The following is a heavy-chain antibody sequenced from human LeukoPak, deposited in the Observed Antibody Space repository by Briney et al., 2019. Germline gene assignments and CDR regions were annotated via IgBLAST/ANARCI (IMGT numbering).Heavy chain of an antibody. J-gene: IGHJ4*02. CDR3: AREVSWYGEVLYFDS. Sequence: PSETLSLTCTVSGGSINDHYWSWIRQPAGQGLEWVGRVYPSGVTNYNASLKSRVTMSVDTSKNQFSLSLSSVTAADTALYYCAREVSWYGEVLYFDSWDQGTLVTVSS. V-gene: IGHV4-4*07. D-gene: IGHD6-13*01. CDR2: VYPSGVT. CDR1: GGSINDHY.